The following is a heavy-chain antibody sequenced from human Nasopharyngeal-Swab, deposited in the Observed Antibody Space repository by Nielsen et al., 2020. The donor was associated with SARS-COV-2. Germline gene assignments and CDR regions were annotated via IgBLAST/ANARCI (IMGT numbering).Heavy chain of an antibody. D-gene: IGHD2-2*01. CDR3: ARGYCSSTSCYVRGNYFDY. V-gene: IGHV1-3*01. Sequence: ASVKVSCKASGYTFNSYAMHWVRQAPGQRLEWMGGINAGNGNTKYSQRFQGRVTMTRDTSTSTVYMELSSLRSEDTAVYYCARGYCSSTSCYVRGNYFDYWGQGTLVTVSS. J-gene: IGHJ4*02. CDR2: INAGNGNT. CDR1: GYTFNSYA.